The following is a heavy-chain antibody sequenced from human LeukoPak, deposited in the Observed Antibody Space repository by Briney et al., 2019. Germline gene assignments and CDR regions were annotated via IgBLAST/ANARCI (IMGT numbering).Heavy chain of an antibody. CDR3: ARNSSSWYYFDY. J-gene: IGHJ4*02. CDR2: ISSSSSYI. Sequence: GGSLRLSCAASGFTFSSYSMNWVRQAPGKGLEWVSSISSSSSYIYYADSVKGRLTISRDNAKNSLYLQMNSLRAEDTAVYYCARNSSSWYYFDYWGQGTLVTVSS. D-gene: IGHD6-13*01. V-gene: IGHV3-21*01. CDR1: GFTFSSYS.